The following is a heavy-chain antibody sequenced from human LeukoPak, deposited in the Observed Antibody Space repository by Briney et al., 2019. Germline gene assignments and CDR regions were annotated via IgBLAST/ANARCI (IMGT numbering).Heavy chain of an antibody. Sequence: SATLSLTCAVSCYSISSGFYWVWIRQPPGEGAEWIGSIYHSGSTYYNPSLKSRVTISVDTSKNQFSLKLSSVTAADTAVYYCARGGAATGNFDYWGQGTLVTVSS. CDR2: IYHSGST. CDR1: CYSISSGFY. CDR3: ARGGAATGNFDY. V-gene: IGHV4-38-2*01. J-gene: IGHJ4*02. D-gene: IGHD2-15*01.